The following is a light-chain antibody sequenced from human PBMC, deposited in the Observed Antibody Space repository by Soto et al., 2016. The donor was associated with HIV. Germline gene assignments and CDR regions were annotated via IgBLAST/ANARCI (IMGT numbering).Light chain of an antibody. V-gene: IGKV1-39*01. CDR3: LQHNSYRWT. CDR1: QNIRSY. Sequence: DIQMTQSPSSLSASVGDRVTITCRASQNIRSYLNWYQQKPGIAPKVLIYGASSLQSGVPSRFSGSESGTDFTLTISSLQPEDFATYYCLQHNSYRWTFGQGTKVEIK. CDR2: GAS. J-gene: IGKJ1*01.